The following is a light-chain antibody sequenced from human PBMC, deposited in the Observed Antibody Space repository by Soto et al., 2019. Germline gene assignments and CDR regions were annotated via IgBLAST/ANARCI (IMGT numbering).Light chain of an antibody. CDR2: DAS. J-gene: IGKJ2*01. V-gene: IGKV3-15*01. CDR3: HQYHNWPPNT. CDR1: QSISIN. Sequence: EMVMTQSPTTLSVSPGERATLSCRASQSISINLAWYQQKPGQAPRLLIYDASIRATGIPARFRGSGSETEVTLTINSLQSEDFGVYYCHQYHNWPPNTFGQGTRLEIK.